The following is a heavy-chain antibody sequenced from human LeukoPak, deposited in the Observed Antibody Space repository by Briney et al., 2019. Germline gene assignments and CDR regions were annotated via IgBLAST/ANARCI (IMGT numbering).Heavy chain of an antibody. D-gene: IGHD2-15*01. J-gene: IGHJ4*02. CDR1: GFTFSSYA. CDR2: ISGSGGST. Sequence: GGSLRLSCAASGFTFSSYAMSWVRQAPGKGLEWVSAISGSGGSTCYADSVKGRFTISRDNSKNTLYLQMNSLRAEDTAVYYCAKDRCSGGSCYPGGGDYWGQGTLVTVSS. CDR3: AKDRCSGGSCYPGGGDY. V-gene: IGHV3-23*01.